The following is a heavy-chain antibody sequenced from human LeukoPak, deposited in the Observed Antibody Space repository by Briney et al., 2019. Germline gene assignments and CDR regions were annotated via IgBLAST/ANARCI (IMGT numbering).Heavy chain of an antibody. D-gene: IGHD3-3*01. Sequence: PSETLSLTCTVSGGSISSYYWSWIRQPPGKGLEWIGYIYYIGSTNYNPSLKSRVTISVDTSKNQFSLKLSSVTAADTAVYYCARASGYIDYWGQGTLVTVSS. V-gene: IGHV4-59*08. J-gene: IGHJ4*02. CDR1: GGSISSYY. CDR3: ARASGYIDY. CDR2: IYYIGST.